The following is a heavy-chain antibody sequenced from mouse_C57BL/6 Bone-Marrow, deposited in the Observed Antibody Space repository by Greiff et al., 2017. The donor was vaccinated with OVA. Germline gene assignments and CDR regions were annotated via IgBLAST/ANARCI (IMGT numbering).Heavy chain of an antibody. J-gene: IGHJ4*01. CDR3: ARRGHYYGSSAMDY. CDR2: INPGSGGT. Sequence: QVQLQQSGAELVRPGTSVKVSCKASGYAFTNYLIEWVKQRPGQGLEWIGVINPGSGGTNYNEKFKGKATLTADKSSSTAYMQLSSLTSEDSAVYFCARRGHYYGSSAMDYWGQGTSVTVSS. CDR1: GYAFTNYL. D-gene: IGHD1-1*01. V-gene: IGHV1-54*01.